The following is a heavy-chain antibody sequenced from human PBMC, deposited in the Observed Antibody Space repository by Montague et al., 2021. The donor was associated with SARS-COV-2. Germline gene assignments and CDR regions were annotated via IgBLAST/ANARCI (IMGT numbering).Heavy chain of an antibody. Sequence: SETQSLTCTVSGASIRDYYWSWIRQPPGKGLKWIGYIYESGSTKSNPSLTSRLIMSVDTSRNQFSLTLSSVTTADTAVYYCARDQGLSGFYGYDPLYFYGMDVWGQGTTVIVSS. CDR1: GASIRDYY. D-gene: IGHD5-12*01. CDR2: IYESGST. CDR3: ARDQGLSGFYGYDPLYFYGMDV. J-gene: IGHJ6*02. V-gene: IGHV4-59*01.